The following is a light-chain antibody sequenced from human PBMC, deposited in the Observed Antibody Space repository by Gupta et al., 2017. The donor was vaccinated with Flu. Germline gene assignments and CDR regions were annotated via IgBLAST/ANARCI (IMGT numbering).Light chain of an antibody. J-gene: IGLJ3*02. CDR1: RSNIGSNF. Sequence: QSVLTQPPSASGPRGQRVTISCSGSRSNIGSNFVSWYQQVPGTAPKLLIQRDNQRPSGVPDRFSGSKSGTSASLAISGLQSEDEAEYYCATWDDSLNGHWVFGGGTKLTVL. CDR3: ATWDDSLNGHWV. V-gene: IGLV1-44*01. CDR2: RDN.